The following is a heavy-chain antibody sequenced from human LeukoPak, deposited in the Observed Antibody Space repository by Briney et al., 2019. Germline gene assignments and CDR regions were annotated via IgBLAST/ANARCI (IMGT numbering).Heavy chain of an antibody. D-gene: IGHD5-18*01. J-gene: IGHJ4*02. CDR3: ARDSYEQYYFDY. Sequence: SETLSLTCSVSGGYISNYYWSWFRQPAGKGLEWIGRIYSSGSTNYNPSLKSRVTISVDASKNQFSLKLSSVTAADTAVYYCARDSYEQYYFDYWGQGTLVTVSS. V-gene: IGHV4-4*07. CDR1: GGYISNYY. CDR2: IYSSGST.